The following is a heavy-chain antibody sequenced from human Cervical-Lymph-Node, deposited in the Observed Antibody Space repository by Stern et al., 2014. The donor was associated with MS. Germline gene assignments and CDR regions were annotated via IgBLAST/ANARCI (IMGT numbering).Heavy chain of an antibody. CDR2: INRDGSDT. CDR1: GFNFSSYW. Sequence: EVHLVESGGGLVQPGGSLRLSCAASGFNFSSYWMHWVRQFPEKGLFWVSQINRDGSDTSYADSVKGRFSISRDNISNMLYLRMTSLRAEDTAVYYCARGVGDYWGQGARVTVSS. J-gene: IGHJ4*02. CDR3: ARGVGDY. V-gene: IGHV3-74*01. D-gene: IGHD3-16*01.